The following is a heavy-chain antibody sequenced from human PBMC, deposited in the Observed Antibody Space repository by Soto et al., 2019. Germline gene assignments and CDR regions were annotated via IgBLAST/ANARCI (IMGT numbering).Heavy chain of an antibody. CDR3: ARGGGYCSSTSCYGGWFDP. J-gene: IGHJ5*02. D-gene: IGHD2-2*01. CDR1: GYTFTGYY. CDR2: INPNSGGT. V-gene: IGHV1-2*02. Sequence: QVQLVQSGAEVKKPGASVKVSCKASGYTFTGYYMHWVRQAPGQGLEWMGWINPNSGGTNYAQKFQGRVTMTRATSISTAYMERSRLRSDDTAVYYCARGGGYCSSTSCYGGWFDPWGQGTLVTVSS.